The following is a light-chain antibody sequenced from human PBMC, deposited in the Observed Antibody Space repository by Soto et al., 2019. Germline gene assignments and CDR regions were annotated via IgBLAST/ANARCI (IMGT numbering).Light chain of an antibody. J-gene: IGKJ5*01. V-gene: IGKV3-11*01. CDR2: DAS. Sequence: EIVLTQSQATLSLSPGERATLSCRASQSVSSYLAWYQQKPGQAPRLLIYDASNRATGIPARFSSSGSGTDFTLTISSLEPEDFAVYYCQQRSNWPPTFGQGTRLEIK. CDR1: QSVSSY. CDR3: QQRSNWPPT.